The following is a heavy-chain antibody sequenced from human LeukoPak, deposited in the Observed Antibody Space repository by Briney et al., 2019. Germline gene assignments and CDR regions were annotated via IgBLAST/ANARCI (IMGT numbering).Heavy chain of an antibody. CDR2: IYYSGST. V-gene: IGHV4-59*01. CDR1: GGSISSYY. CDR3: ASGATSSWYVFDY. Sequence: SETLSLTCTVSGGSISSYYWSRIRQPPGKGLEWIGYIYYSGSTNYNPSLKSRVTISVDTSKNQFSLKLSSVTAADTAVYYCASGATSSWYVFDYWGQGTLVTVSS. D-gene: IGHD6-13*01. J-gene: IGHJ4*02.